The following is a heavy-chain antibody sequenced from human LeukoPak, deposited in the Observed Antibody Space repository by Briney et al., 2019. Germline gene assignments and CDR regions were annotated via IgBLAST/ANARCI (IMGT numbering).Heavy chain of an antibody. J-gene: IGHJ4*02. CDR3: ARDRSPYCSGGSCYSPLDY. Sequence: GGSLRLSCAASGFTFSSYAMHWVRQAPGKGLERVAVISYDGSNKYYADSVKGRFTISRDNSKNTLYLQMNSLRAEDTAVYYCARDRSPYCSGGSCYSPLDYWGQGTLVTVSS. CDR2: ISYDGSNK. V-gene: IGHV3-30-3*01. CDR1: GFTFSSYA. D-gene: IGHD2-15*01.